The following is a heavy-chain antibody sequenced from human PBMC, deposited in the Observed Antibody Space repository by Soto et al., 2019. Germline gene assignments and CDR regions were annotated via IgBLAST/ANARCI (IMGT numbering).Heavy chain of an antibody. CDR1: GFTFSSYA. CDR3: ARVGAQYYFDY. D-gene: IGHD1-26*01. CDR2: ISYDGSNK. Sequence: PGGSLRLSCAASGFTFSSYAMHWVRQAPGKGLEWVAVISYDGSNKYYADSVKGRFTISRDNSKNTLYLQMNSLRAEDTAVYYCARVGAQYYFDYWGQGTLVTVSS. V-gene: IGHV3-30-3*01. J-gene: IGHJ4*02.